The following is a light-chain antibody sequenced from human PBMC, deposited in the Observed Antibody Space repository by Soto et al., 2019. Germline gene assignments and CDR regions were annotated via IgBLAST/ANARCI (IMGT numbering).Light chain of an antibody. J-gene: IGLJ2*01. V-gene: IGLV1-40*01. CDR2: GNS. Sequence: QPVLTQPPSVSGAPGQRVTISCTGSSSNIGAGYDVHWYQQLPGTAPKLLIYGNSNRPSGVPDRFSGSKSGTSASLAITGLQAEDEAYYYCQYYDSSLSGTVVFGGGTKLTVL. CDR1: SSNIGAGYD. CDR3: QYYDSSLSGTVV.